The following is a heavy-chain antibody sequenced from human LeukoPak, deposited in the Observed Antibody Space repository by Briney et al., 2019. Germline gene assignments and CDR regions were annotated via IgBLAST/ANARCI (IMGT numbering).Heavy chain of an antibody. J-gene: IGHJ4*02. V-gene: IGHV3-9*01. Sequence: PGGSLRLSCAASGFTFSDFAMHWVRQAPGKGLECVAGINWNSGSVGYADSVKGRFTISRDNAKNSLYLQMNSLRAEDTALYYCAKDMRSGYYDNSGPFDSWGQGTLVTVSS. CDR3: AKDMRSGYYDNSGPFDS. CDR1: GFTFSDFA. CDR2: INWNSGSV. D-gene: IGHD3-22*01.